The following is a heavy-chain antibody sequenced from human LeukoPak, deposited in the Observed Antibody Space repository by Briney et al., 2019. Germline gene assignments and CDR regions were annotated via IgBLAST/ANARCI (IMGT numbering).Heavy chain of an antibody. CDR3: ATYRQVLLPFES. CDR2: IFPSGGEI. D-gene: IGHD2-8*02. Sequence: GSLRLSCAASGFTVSNNYMSWVRQPPGKGLEWVSSIFPSGGEIHYADSVRGRFTISRDNSKSTLSLQMNSLRAEDTAIYYCATYRQVLLPFESWGQGTLVTVSS. CDR1: GFTVSNNY. J-gene: IGHJ4*02. V-gene: IGHV3-53*01.